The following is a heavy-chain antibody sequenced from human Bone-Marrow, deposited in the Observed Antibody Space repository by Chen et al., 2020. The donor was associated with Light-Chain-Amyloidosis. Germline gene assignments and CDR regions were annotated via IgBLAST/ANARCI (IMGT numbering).Heavy chain of an antibody. CDR2: ISAYNGNT. V-gene: IGHV1-18*04. J-gene: IGHJ4*02. Sequence: QVQLMQSGAEVKKPGASVKVSCRASGYRFTNYGLNWLRPAPGQGLEWMGWISAYNGNTHFAQKVQGRVNLTTDTPTRTGYMELRSLTSDDTAVYYCARSHFYGSSAYFDHWGQGTQVTVPS. CDR1: GYRFTNYG. CDR3: ARSHFYGSSAYFDH. D-gene: IGHD3-10*01.